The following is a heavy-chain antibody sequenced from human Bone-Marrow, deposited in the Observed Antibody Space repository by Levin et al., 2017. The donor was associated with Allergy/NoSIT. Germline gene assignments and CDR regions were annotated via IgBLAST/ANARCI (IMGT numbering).Heavy chain of an antibody. D-gene: IGHD6-6*01. CDR2: IKSKTDGGTT. J-gene: IGHJ6*02. CDR1: GFTFSNAW. CDR3: TTVYGRSFPEYSSSSYYYYYGMDV. V-gene: IGHV3-15*01. Sequence: GGSLRLSCAASGFTFSNAWMSWVRQAPGKGLEWVGRIKSKTDGGTTDYAAPVKGRFTISRDDSKNTLYLQMNSLKTEDTAVYYCTTVYGRSFPEYSSSSYYYYYGMDVWGQGTTVTVSS.